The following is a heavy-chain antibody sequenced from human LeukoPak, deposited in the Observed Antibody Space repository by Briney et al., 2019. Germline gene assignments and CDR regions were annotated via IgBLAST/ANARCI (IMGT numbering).Heavy chain of an antibody. CDR3: ARQRVTVTTQNYYYYGMDV. Sequence: PSETLSLTCTVSGGSISSSSYYWGWIRQPPGKGLEWIGSIYYSGSTYYNPSLKSRATISVDTSKNQFSLKLSSVTAADTAVYYCARQRVTVTTQNYYYYGMDVWGQGTTVTVSS. D-gene: IGHD4-11*01. J-gene: IGHJ6*02. CDR2: IYYSGST. CDR1: GGSISSSSYY. V-gene: IGHV4-39*01.